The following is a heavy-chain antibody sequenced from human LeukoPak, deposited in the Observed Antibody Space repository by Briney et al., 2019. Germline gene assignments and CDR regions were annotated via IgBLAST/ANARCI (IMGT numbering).Heavy chain of an antibody. J-gene: IGHJ4*02. V-gene: IGHV3-23*01. CDR1: GFTFSSYA. CDR3: AKDPGRGWLSPYYFDY. D-gene: IGHD3-22*01. CDR2: ISGSGGST. Sequence: PGVSLRLSCAASGFTFSSYAMSWVRQAPGKELEWVSAISGSGGSTYYADSVKGRFTISRDNSKNTLYLQMNSLRAEDTAVYYCAKDPGRGWLSPYYFDYWGQGTLVTVSS.